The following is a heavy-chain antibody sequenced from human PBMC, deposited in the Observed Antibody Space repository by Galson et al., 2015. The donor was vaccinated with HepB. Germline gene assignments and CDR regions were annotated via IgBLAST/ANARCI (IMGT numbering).Heavy chain of an antibody. V-gene: IGHV1-69*13. CDR3: ARGGYYYDSSGSPQTAFDI. CDR1: GGTFSSYA. J-gene: IGHJ3*02. Sequence: SVKVSCKASGGTFSSYAISWVRQAPGQGLEWMGGTIPIFGTANYAQKFQGRVTITADESTSTAYMELSSLRSEDTAVYYCARGGYYYDSSGSPQTAFDIWGQGAMVTVSS. CDR2: TIPIFGTA. D-gene: IGHD3-22*01.